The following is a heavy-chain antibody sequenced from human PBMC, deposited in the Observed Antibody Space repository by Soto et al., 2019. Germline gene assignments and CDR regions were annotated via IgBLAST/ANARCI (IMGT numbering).Heavy chain of an antibody. CDR3: ARYTGSNSLFDS. Sequence: QVQLVQSGAEVKKPGASVSVSCKASGYTFTGDYLHWVRQAPGQGLEWMAWINPKSGYTKSAQKFQARVTLTRDTSISPAYMELRSLRSEDTAVYFCARYTGSNSLFDSWGQGTLVTVSS. CDR2: INPKSGYT. J-gene: IGHJ4*02. V-gene: IGHV1-2*02. CDR1: GYTFTGDY. D-gene: IGHD1-26*01.